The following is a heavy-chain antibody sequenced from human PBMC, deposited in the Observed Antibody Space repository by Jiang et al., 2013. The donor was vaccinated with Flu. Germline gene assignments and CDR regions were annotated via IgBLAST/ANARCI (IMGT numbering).Heavy chain of an antibody. CDR1: GGSVSSGSYY. D-gene: IGHD3-22*01. CDR2: IYYSGST. V-gene: IGHV4-61*01. CDR3: ARSALTMIAVGGMDV. J-gene: IGHJ6*02. Sequence: GLVKPSETLSLTCSVSGGSVSSGSYYWSWIRQPPGKGLEWIGYIYYSGSTNNNPSLKSRVTISVDTSKNQFSLKLSSVTAADTAVYYRARSALTMIAVGGMDVWGQGTTVTVSS.